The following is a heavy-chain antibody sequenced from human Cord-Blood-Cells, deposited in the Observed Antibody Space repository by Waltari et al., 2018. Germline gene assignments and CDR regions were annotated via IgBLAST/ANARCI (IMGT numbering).Heavy chain of an antibody. CDR1: GFTFRSYR. Sequence: EVQLVESGGGLVQPGGSLRLSCAASGFTFRSYRFNWVRRAPGKGLEWVSYISSSSSTIYYADSVKGRFTISRDNAKNSLYLQMNSLRDEDTAVYYCARGEAAAGTRGDYWGQGTLVTVSS. CDR3: ARGEAAAGTRGDY. V-gene: IGHV3-48*02. D-gene: IGHD6-13*01. CDR2: ISSSSSTI. J-gene: IGHJ4*02.